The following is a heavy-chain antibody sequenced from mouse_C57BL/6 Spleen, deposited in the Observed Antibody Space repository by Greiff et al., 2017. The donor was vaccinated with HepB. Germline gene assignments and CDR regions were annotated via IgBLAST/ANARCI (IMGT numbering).Heavy chain of an antibody. CDR2: IDPSDSYT. CDR3: ALYGIFLDY. CDR1: GYTFTSYW. D-gene: IGHD2-1*01. Sequence: VQLQQPGAELVKPGASVKLSCKASGYTFTSYWMQWVKQRPGQGLEWIGEIDPSDSYTNSNQKFKGKSTLTVDTSSSTAYMQLSSLTSEASSVYYCALYGIFLDYWGQGTTLTVSS. V-gene: IGHV1-50*01. J-gene: IGHJ2*01.